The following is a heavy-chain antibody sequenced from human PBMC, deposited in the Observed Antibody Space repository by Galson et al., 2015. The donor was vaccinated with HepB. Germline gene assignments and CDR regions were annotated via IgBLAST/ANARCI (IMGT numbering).Heavy chain of an antibody. CDR1: GYSFTSYW. D-gene: IGHD2-2*01. V-gene: IGHV5-51*01. Sequence: QSGAEVKKPGESLKISCKGSGYSFTSYWIGWVRQMPGKGLEWMGIIYPGDSDTRYSPSFQSQVTISADKSISTAYLQWSSLKASDTAMYYCARSRIVVVPAARLRPHTYNWFDPWGQGTLVTVSS. J-gene: IGHJ5*02. CDR3: ARSRIVVVPAARLRPHTYNWFDP. CDR2: IYPGDSDT.